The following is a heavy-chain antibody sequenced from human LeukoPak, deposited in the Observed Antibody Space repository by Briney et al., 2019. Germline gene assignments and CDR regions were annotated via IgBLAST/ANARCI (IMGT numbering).Heavy chain of an antibody. J-gene: IGHJ4*02. CDR3: AKDRSDIVVVPDETLDY. CDR2: ISGSGGST. V-gene: IGHV3-23*01. CDR1: GFSFSNYG. Sequence: GGSLRLSCAASGFSFSNYGMTWVRQAPGKGLEWVSAISGSGGSTYFADSVKGRFTISRDNSKNTLYLQMNSLRAEDTAVYYCAKDRSDIVVVPDETLDYWGQGTLVTVSS. D-gene: IGHD2-2*01.